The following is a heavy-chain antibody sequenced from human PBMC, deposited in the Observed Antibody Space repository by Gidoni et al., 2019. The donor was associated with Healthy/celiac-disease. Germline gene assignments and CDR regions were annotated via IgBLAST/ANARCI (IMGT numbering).Heavy chain of an antibody. CDR2: IKQDGSAK. Sequence: FSSYWMSWVRQAPGKGLEWVANIKQDGSAKYYVDSVKGRFTISRDNAKNSLYLQMNSLRAEDTAVYYCARAYNNGGTSAYWGQGTLVTVSS. CDR1: FSSYW. J-gene: IGHJ4*02. CDR3: ARAYNNGGTSAY. V-gene: IGHV3-7*01. D-gene: IGHD1-26*01.